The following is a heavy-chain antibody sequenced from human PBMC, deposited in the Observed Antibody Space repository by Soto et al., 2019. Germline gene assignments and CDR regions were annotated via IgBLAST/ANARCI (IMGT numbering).Heavy chain of an antibody. CDR3: TKDAKFDDIYTGYFVNDL. D-gene: IGHD3-9*01. Sequence: SVKVSCKASGFTFTNSAVQWVRQARGQRLEWIGWIVVGSGNTNYAQKFQERVTITRDMSTSTSYLELRGLTSDDTAVYYCTKDAKFDDIYTGYFVNDLWGR. J-gene: IGHJ2*01. CDR1: GFTFTNSA. CDR2: IVVGSGNT. V-gene: IGHV1-58*01.